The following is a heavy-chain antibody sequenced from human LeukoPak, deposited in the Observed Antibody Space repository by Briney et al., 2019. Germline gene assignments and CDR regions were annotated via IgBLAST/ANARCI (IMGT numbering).Heavy chain of an antibody. D-gene: IGHD3-9*01. J-gene: IGHJ4*02. V-gene: IGHV4-4*07. CDR3: ARAHYDILTGDLINDY. Sequence: SETLSLTCTVSGGSISSYYWSWIRQPAGKGLEWIGRIYTSGSTNYNPSLKSRVTMSVDTSKNQFSLKLSSVTAADTAVYYCARAHYDILTGDLINDYWGQGTLVTVSS. CDR2: IYTSGST. CDR1: GGSISSYY.